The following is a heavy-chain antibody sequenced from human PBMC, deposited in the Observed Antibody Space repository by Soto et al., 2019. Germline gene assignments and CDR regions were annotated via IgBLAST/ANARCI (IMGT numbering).Heavy chain of an antibody. CDR3: ARREVGTTLDFDY. CDR1: GYTFSSYG. Sequence: QVQLVQSGAEVKKPGASVKVSCKASGYTFSSYGISWVRQAPGQGLEWMGWISAYNGNTKYAQKLQGRVTMTTATPPSTAYMALRSLRSDDTAVYYCARREVGTTLDFDYWGQGTLVTVSS. CDR2: ISAYNGNT. V-gene: IGHV1-18*01. J-gene: IGHJ4*02. D-gene: IGHD1-26*01.